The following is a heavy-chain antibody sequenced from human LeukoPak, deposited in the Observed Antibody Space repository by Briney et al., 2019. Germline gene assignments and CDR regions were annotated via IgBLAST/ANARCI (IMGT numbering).Heavy chain of an antibody. CDR3: ARDRRISSSSFATGYYGMDV. CDR1: GLTFSGYA. V-gene: IGHV3-30*03. Sequence: GGSLRLSCAASGLTFSGYAMHWVRQAPGKGRGWLAVVSYDGAVKYYGDSVKGRFTISRDNSRNTVSLQMNSLRAQDTVVYYCARDRRISSSSFATGYYGMDVWGQGTTVTVSS. J-gene: IGHJ6*02. D-gene: IGHD6-6*01. CDR2: VSYDGAVK.